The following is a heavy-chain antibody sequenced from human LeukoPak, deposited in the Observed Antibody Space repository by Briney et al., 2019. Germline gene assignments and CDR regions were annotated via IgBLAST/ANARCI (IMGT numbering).Heavy chain of an antibody. J-gene: IGHJ4*02. CDR2: INPNSGGT. D-gene: IGHD2-8*01. V-gene: IGHV1-2*02. CDR1: GYTFTGYY. Sequence: EASVKVSCKASGYTFTGYYMHWVRQAPGQGLEWMGWINPNSGGTNYAQKFQGRVTMTRDTSISTAYMELSRLRSDDTAVYYCARLNLRNVLVFFGYWGQGTLVTVSS. CDR3: ARLNLRNVLVFFGY.